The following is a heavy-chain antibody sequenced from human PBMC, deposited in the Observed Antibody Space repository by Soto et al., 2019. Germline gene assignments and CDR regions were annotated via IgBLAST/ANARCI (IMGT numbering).Heavy chain of an antibody. Sequence: PGGSLRLCCVGSGFTFSNFSINGGRQAPGKGLEWVSSISSRSDIYYADSLKGRFTISRDNAKNSVSLQMNSLRAEDTAVYYCAREYTAWPLAYGLDVWGQRTTVTVSS. CDR1: GFTFSNFS. D-gene: IGHD2-2*02. CDR2: ISSRSDI. J-gene: IGHJ6*02. V-gene: IGHV3-21*01. CDR3: AREYTAWPLAYGLDV.